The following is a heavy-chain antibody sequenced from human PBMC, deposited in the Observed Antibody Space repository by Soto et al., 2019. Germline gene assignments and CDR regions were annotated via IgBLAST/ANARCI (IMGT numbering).Heavy chain of an antibody. CDR1: GASITSSNW. V-gene: IGHV4-4*02. J-gene: IGHJ6*02. CDR3: ARLYGGNSGMDV. Sequence: SETLSLTCAVAGASITSSNWWSWVRQSPGKGLQWIGEIHHSGRTNYNPSLQSRLTLSIDESKNQFSLKLNSVTAADTAMYYCARLYGGNSGMDVWGQGTTVTVSS. CDR2: IHHSGRT. D-gene: IGHD4-17*01.